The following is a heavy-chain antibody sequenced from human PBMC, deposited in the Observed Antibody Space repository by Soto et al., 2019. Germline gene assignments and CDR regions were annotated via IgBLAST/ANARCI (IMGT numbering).Heavy chain of an antibody. D-gene: IGHD6-6*01. CDR1: GGSFSGYY. V-gene: IGHV4-34*01. CDR2: INHSGST. Sequence: SSETLSLTCAVYGGSFSGYYWSWIRQPPGKGLEWIGEINHSGSTNYNPSLKSRVTISVDTSKNQFSLKLSSVTAADTAVYYCAAQYSTRRGYGMDVWGQGTTVTVSS. CDR3: AAQYSTRRGYGMDV. J-gene: IGHJ6*02.